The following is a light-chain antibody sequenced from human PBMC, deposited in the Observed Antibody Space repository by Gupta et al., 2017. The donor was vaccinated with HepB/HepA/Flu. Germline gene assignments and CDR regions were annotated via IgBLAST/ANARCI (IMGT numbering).Light chain of an antibody. CDR3: ATWDDSLNGEV. J-gene: IGLJ1*01. CDR2: SDN. V-gene: IGLV1-44*01. CDR1: RYNIGNNT. Sequence: GQSFTFSCSGRRYNIGNNTVNWYQQLQGAATKLLIDSDNHRPSGVVDRFSGSKSGTSASLAISGLQSEDEADYYCATWDDSLNGEVFGTGTKVTVL.